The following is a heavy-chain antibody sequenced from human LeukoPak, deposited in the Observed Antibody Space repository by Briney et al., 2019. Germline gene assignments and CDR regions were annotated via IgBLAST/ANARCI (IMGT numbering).Heavy chain of an antibody. J-gene: IGHJ3*01. D-gene: IGHD5/OR15-5a*01. CDR3: ARGLSELSIYGSTPDTFDV. CDR2: INHSGST. CDR1: GGSLSGYY. Sequence: PSETLSLTCVVYGGSLSGYYWSWIRQPPGKGLEWIGEINHSGSTNYNPSLKSRVTISVDTSKNQFSLRLTSVTAADTAVYFCARGLSELSIYGSTPDTFDVWGQGTMVTVSS. V-gene: IGHV4-34*01.